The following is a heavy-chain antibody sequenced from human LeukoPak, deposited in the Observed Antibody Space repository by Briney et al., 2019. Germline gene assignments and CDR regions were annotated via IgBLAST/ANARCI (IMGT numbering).Heavy chain of an antibody. CDR3: ARVSQWLVPY. J-gene: IGHJ4*02. D-gene: IGHD6-19*01. CDR2: IWYDGSDK. Sequence: GRSLRLSSAASGFTFSTFGMHWVRQAPGKGLEWLAVIWYDGSDKYYAESVRGRFTISRDNPQNTLYLEMNGLRAEDTAVYYCARVSQWLVPYWGQGTLVTVSS. CDR1: GFTFSTFG. V-gene: IGHV3-33*01.